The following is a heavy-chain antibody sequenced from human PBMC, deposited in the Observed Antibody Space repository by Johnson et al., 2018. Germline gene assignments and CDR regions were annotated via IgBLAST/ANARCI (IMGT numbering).Heavy chain of an antibody. V-gene: IGHV3-21*01. CDR1: GFTFSSYS. J-gene: IGHJ3*02. D-gene: IGHD2-15*01. Sequence: VQLVQSGGGLVKXGGSLRLYCAASGFTFSSYSMNWVRQAPGKGLEWVSSISSSSSYIYYADSVKGRFTISRDNAKTSLYLQMNSLRAEDTDVYYCARKAVDAFDIWGQGTMVTVSS. CDR3: ARKAVDAFDI. CDR2: ISSSSSYI.